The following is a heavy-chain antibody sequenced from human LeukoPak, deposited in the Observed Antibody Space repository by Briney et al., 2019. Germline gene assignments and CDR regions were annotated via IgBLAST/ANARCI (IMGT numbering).Heavy chain of an antibody. Sequence: ASVKVSCKASGYTFTGYYMHWVRQAPGQGLEWMGWINPNSGGTNYAQKFQGRVTMTEDTSTDTAYMELSSLRSEDTAVYYCATAYYYDSSGYGRYDYWGQGTLVTVSS. J-gene: IGHJ4*02. D-gene: IGHD3-22*01. CDR3: ATAYYYDSSGYGRYDY. CDR1: GYTFTGYY. CDR2: INPNSGGT. V-gene: IGHV1-2*02.